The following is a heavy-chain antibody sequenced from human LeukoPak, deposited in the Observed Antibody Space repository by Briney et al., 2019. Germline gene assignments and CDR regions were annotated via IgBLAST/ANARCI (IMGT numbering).Heavy chain of an antibody. Sequence: PGGSLRLACAASGFTLSHFGMNWVRQAPGKGPEWISYISSSSTTIYYADSVKGRFPISRDNANNSLCRQMNSLRAEDTAVYYCARNDYDFWSGYHYGGQGTLVTVSS. V-gene: IGHV3-48*04. CDR3: ARNDYDFWSGYHY. CDR2: ISSSSTTI. CDR1: GFTLSHFG. J-gene: IGHJ4*02. D-gene: IGHD3-3*01.